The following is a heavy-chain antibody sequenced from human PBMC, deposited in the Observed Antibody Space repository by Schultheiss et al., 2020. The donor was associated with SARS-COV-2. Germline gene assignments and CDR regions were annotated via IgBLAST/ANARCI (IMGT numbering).Heavy chain of an antibody. Sequence: ASVKVSCKASGYTFTGYYMHWVRQAPGQGLEWMGWINPNSGGTNYAQKFQGRVTMTRDTSISTAYMELSSLRSEDTAVYYCAADLPYKRVVGALWRGFDYWGQGTLVTVSS. J-gene: IGHJ4*02. V-gene: IGHV1-2*02. CDR1: GYTFTGYY. CDR2: INPNSGGT. D-gene: IGHD1-26*01. CDR3: AADLPYKRVVGALWRGFDY.